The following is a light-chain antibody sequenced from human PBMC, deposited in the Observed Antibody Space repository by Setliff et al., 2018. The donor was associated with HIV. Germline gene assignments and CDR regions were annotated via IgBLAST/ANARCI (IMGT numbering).Light chain of an antibody. CDR3: SSYTSSNSWV. CDR1: SSDVGGYDL. Sequence: QSALTQPASVSGSPGQSITISCTGTSSDVGGYDLVSWYQQHPGKAPQLMIYEVNDRPSGVSDRFSGSKSGNTASLIISGLQAEDEGDYYCSSYTSSNSWVFGGGTKVT. J-gene: IGLJ3*02. CDR2: EVN. V-gene: IGLV2-14*01.